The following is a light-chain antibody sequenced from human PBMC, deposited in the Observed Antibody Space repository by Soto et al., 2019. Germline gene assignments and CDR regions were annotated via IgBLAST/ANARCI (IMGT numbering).Light chain of an antibody. CDR1: QSVSSSY. V-gene: IGKV3-20*01. Sequence: EIVLTQSPGTLSLSPGERATLSCRASQSVSSSYLAWYQQKPGQAPRLLIYGASSRATGIPYRFSGSGSGTDFTLTISRLEPEAFAVYYCQQYGSSPYTFGQGTKLEIK. J-gene: IGKJ2*01. CDR2: GAS. CDR3: QQYGSSPYT.